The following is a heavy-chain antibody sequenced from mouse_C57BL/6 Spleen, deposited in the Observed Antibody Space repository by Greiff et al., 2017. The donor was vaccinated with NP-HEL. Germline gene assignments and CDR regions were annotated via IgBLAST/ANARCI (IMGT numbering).Heavy chain of an antibody. CDR3: AREGFITTVVARTYYAMDY. D-gene: IGHD1-1*01. CDR1: GYTFTGYW. CDR2: ILPGSGST. V-gene: IGHV1-9*01. J-gene: IGHJ4*01. Sequence: QVQLQQSGAELMKPGASVKLSCKATGYTFTGYWIEWVKQRPGHGLEWIGEILPGSGSTNYNEKFKGKATFTADTSSNTAYMQLSSLTTEDSAIYYCAREGFITTVVARTYYAMDYWGQGTSVTVSS.